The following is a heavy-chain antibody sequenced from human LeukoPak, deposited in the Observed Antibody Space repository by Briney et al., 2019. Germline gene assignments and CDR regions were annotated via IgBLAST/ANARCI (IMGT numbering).Heavy chain of an antibody. CDR3: ARRMASPYYYDSSGYYSE. J-gene: IGHJ4*02. D-gene: IGHD3-22*01. CDR1: GYTFTSYG. CDR2: ISAYNGNT. Sequence: ASVKVSCKAAGYTFTSYGISWVRQAPGQGLEWMGWISAYNGNTNYAQKLQGRVTMTTDTSTSTAYMELRSLRSDDTAVYYCARRMASPYYYDSSGYYSEWGQGTLVTVSS. V-gene: IGHV1-18*01.